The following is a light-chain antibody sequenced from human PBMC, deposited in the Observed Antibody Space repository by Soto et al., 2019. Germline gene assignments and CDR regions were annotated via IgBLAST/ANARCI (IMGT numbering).Light chain of an antibody. CDR3: QQYGSSGT. CDR1: QTVTNDY. Sequence: EVVLTQSPGTLSLSPGEIVTLSCRASQTVTNDYLAWYQQKDGQAPRLLIYDASTRATGVPDRFSGSGSGPEYTLTITRLEPEDFAVYYCQQYGSSGTFGQGTKVDI. V-gene: IGKV3-20*01. CDR2: DAS. J-gene: IGKJ1*01.